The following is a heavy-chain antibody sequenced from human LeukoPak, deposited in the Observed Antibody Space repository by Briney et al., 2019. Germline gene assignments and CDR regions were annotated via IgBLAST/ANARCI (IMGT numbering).Heavy chain of an antibody. D-gene: IGHD6-19*01. CDR2: IYYSGST. J-gene: IGHJ4*02. Sequence: SEPVSLTCTVSGGSISSYYWSWNRQPPGKGLEWIRYIYYSGSTKYNTSLKSRVTISVDTSKNQFSLKLSSVTAADTAVYYCARSIPVAGNFDYWGQRTLGSASS. CDR3: ARSIPVAGNFDY. CDR1: GGSISSYY. V-gene: IGHV4-59*01.